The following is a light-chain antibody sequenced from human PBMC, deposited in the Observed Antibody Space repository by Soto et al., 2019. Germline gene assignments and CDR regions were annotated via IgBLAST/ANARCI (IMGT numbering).Light chain of an antibody. Sequence: DIVLTQSPATLSLSPGERATLSCRASQSVSSYLAWYQQKPGQAPRLLIYDASNRATGIPARFSGSGSGTDFTLPISSLEPEDFAVYYCQQRSNWPPGYTFGQGTKLEIK. V-gene: IGKV3-11*01. J-gene: IGKJ2*01. CDR3: QQRSNWPPGYT. CDR2: DAS. CDR1: QSVSSY.